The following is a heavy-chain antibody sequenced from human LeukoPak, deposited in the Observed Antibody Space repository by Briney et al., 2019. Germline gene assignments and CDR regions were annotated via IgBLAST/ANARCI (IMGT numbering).Heavy chain of an antibody. V-gene: IGHV3-23*01. J-gene: IGHJ4*02. CDR3: AKAGIGVVGYFDY. CDR1: GFTFSNYA. CDR2: IRGSGGGT. Sequence: GGSLRLSCAASGFTFSNYAMSWVRQAPGKGLEWVSTIRGSGGGTYYADSVKGRFTISRDNSKNTLYLQMNSLRDEDTALYYCAKAGIGVVGYFDYWGQGTLVTVSS. D-gene: IGHD6-19*01.